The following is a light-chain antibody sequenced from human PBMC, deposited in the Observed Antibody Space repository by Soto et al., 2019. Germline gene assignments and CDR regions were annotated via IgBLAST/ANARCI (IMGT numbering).Light chain of an antibody. V-gene: IGKV3D-15*01. CDR2: DAS. CDR3: QQYNNWPIT. CDR1: QSVSRN. Sequence: IVMTQSPATLSVSPGERATLSCMASQSVSRNLSWYQQKPGQAPRLLIYDASTRATGTPARFSGSGSGTKFTLSISSLQSEDFAVYYCQQYNNWPITFGQGTRLEI. J-gene: IGKJ5*01.